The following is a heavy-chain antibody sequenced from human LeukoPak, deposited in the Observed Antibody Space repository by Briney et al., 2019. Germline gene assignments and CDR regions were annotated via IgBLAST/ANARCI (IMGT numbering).Heavy chain of an antibody. V-gene: IGHV5-51*01. CDR3: ARHPYSSSPRDNWFDP. D-gene: IGHD6-6*01. Sequence: GESLKISCKGSGYSFTSYWIGWVRQMPGKGLEWMGIIYPGDSDTRYSPSFQGQVTISADKSISTAYLQWSSLKASDTAMYYCARHPYSSSPRDNWFDPWGQGTLVTVSS. J-gene: IGHJ5*02. CDR2: IYPGDSDT. CDR1: GYSFTSYW.